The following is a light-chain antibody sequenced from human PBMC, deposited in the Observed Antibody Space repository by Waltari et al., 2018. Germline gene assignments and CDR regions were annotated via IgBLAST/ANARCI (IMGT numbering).Light chain of an antibody. CDR1: QDITNY. CDR3: QQYDSLPLT. CDR2: ATS. J-gene: IGKJ3*01. V-gene: IGKV1-33*01. Sequence: DVQMTQSPSSLSASIGDRVTITCQASQDITNYLNWYQQKPGKAPNLLIYATSNLESGVPSRFSGSGSGTLFTFTISSLQPEDIATYYCQQYDSLPLTFGHGTTVDV.